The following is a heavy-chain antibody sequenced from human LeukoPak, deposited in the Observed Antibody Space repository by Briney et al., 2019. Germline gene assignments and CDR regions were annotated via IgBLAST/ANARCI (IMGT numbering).Heavy chain of an antibody. CDR2: INHSGST. Sequence: SETLSLTCAVYGGSFSGYYWSWIRQPPGKGLEWIGEINHSGSTNYNPSLKSRVTISVDTSKNQFSLKLSSVTAADTAVYYCARGAKQIGAGSCYHSSRHYYYYMDVWGKGTTVTVSS. J-gene: IGHJ6*03. CDR1: GGSFSGYY. CDR3: ARGAKQIGAGSCYHSSRHYYYYMDV. D-gene: IGHD3-10*01. V-gene: IGHV4-34*01.